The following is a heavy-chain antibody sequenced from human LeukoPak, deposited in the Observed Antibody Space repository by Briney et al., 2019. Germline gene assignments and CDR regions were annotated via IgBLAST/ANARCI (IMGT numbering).Heavy chain of an antibody. J-gene: IGHJ4*02. V-gene: IGHV1-46*01. CDR2: INPSGGST. Sequence: GIINPSGGSTSYAQNFQGRVTMTRDTSTSTVYMELSSLRSEDTAVYYCAREEQQLTYFDYWGQGTLVTVSS. CDR3: AREEQQLTYFDY. D-gene: IGHD6-13*01.